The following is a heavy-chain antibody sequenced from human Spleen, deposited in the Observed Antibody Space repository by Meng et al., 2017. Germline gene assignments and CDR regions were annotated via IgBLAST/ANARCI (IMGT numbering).Heavy chain of an antibody. Sequence: GESLKISCVASGFTFSNYAMSWVRQAPGKGLEWVGRIKSKTDGGTTDYAAPVKGRFTISRDDSKNTVYLQMNSLKSEDTAVYYCSGHIDYWGQGTLVTVSS. CDR3: SGHIDY. V-gene: IGHV3-15*01. CDR1: GFTFSNYA. CDR2: IKSKTDGGTT. D-gene: IGHD5-12*01. J-gene: IGHJ4*02.